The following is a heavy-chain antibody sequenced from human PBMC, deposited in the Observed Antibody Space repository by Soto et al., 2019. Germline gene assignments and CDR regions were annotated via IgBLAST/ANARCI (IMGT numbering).Heavy chain of an antibody. D-gene: IGHD3-10*01. CDR1: GYNFIAYA. V-gene: IGHV1-3*01. CDR2: IDAANGNT. J-gene: IGHJ4*02. Sequence: QVQLVQSGAEVKKPGAPVKVSCKASGYNFIAYAIHWVRQAPGQGLEWMGRIDAANGNTRYSQRFEGRVSITRDSSAITVYVEVSSLRLEDTAIYYCAREGDQFGSATYKTYLDNWGQGTLVTVSS. CDR3: AREGDQFGSATYKTYLDN.